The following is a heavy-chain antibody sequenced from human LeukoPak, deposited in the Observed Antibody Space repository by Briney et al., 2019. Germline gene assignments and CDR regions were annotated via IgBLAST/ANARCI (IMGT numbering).Heavy chain of an antibody. Sequence: SETLSLTCSVSGGSISNYYWSWIRQPPGKGLEWIGCSYDGGSTSYNPSLKSRVAISVDTSKNQFSLKLTSATAADTAVYYCARDRELGYWGQGTLVTVSS. D-gene: IGHD1-1*01. CDR2: SYDGGST. CDR3: ARDRELGY. V-gene: IGHV4-59*01. CDR1: GGSISNYY. J-gene: IGHJ4*02.